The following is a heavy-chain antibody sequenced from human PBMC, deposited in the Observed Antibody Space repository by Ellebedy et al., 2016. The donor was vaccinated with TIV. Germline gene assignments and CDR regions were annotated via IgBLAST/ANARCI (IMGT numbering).Heavy chain of an antibody. CDR2: ISYDGTSQ. D-gene: IGHD2-21*02. V-gene: IGHV3-30*07. CDR1: WFTFRSYA. CDR3: AKVAAVTAMGFDY. J-gene: IGHJ4*02. Sequence: PGGSLRLSCAASWFTFRSYAMHWVRQAPGKGLEWVAFISYDGTSQYYADSVKGRFTISRDNSKNTLYLQMNSLRAEDTAVYYCAKVAAVTAMGFDYWGQGTLVTVSS.